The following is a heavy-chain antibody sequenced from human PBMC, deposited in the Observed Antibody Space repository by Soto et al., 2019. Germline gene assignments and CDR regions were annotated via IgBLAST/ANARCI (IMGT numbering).Heavy chain of an antibody. D-gene: IGHD5-18*01. V-gene: IGHV3-9*01. CDR2: ISWNSGSI. Sequence: PGGSLRLSCAASGFTFDDYAMHWVRQAPGKGLEWVSGISWNSGSIGYADSVKGRFTISRDNAKNSLYLQMNSLRAEDTALYYCAKDSLASSYGYSFDYWGQGTLVTVSS. CDR1: GFTFDDYA. CDR3: AKDSLASSYGYSFDY. J-gene: IGHJ4*02.